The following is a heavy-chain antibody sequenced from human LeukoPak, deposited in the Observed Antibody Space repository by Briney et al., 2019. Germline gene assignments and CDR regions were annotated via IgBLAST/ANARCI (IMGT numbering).Heavy chain of an antibody. CDR1: GGTFSSYA. J-gene: IGHJ4*02. D-gene: IGHD3-22*01. CDR2: IIPIFGTA. V-gene: IGHV1-69*05. CDR3: ARDVVRRYYDSSGYDY. Sequence: SVKVSCXASGGTFSSYAISWVRQAPGQGLAWMGRIIPIFGTANYAQKFQGRVTITTDESTSTAYMELSSLRSEDTAVYYCARDVVRRYYDSSGYDYWGQGTLVTVSS.